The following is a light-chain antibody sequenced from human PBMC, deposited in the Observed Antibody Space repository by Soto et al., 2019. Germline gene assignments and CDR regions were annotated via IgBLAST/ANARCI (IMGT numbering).Light chain of an antibody. V-gene: IGLV2-14*01. CDR1: VSDVGGYNS. CDR2: DVN. CDR3: CSWTGDSTYV. Sequence: QSALIQPASVSGSPGQSITISCTGTVSDVGGYNSVSWYQQHPGKAPKLVICDVNDRPSGVSNRFSGSKSGNTASLTISGPQIEDEADYYCCSWTGDSTYVFGNGTKVTVL. J-gene: IGLJ1*01.